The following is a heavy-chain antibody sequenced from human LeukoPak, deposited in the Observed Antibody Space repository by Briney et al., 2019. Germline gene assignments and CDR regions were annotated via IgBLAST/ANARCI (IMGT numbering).Heavy chain of an antibody. J-gene: IGHJ4*02. Sequence: PGGSLRLSCAASGFTFNNYGMHWVRQAPGKGLEWVAFIRHDGNNKFYADSVRGRFTISRDNFKSTLFLQMDGLRTKDTAVYYCAKDPSATVTPNYFDYWGLGTLVTVSS. CDR1: GFTFNNYG. V-gene: IGHV3-30*02. D-gene: IGHD4-11*01. CDR3: AKDPSATVTPNYFDY. CDR2: IRHDGNNK.